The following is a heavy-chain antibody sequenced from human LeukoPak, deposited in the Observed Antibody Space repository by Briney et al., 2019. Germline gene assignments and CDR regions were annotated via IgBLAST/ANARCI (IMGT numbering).Heavy chain of an antibody. D-gene: IGHD3-10*01. CDR2: ISSSSIYI. J-gene: IGHJ4*02. CDR1: GFTFNTYT. V-gene: IGHV3-21*01. CDR3: ARDYGSGSHFDY. Sequence: GGSLRLSCAASGFTFNTYTMDWVRQAPGKGLEWVASISSSSIYINYADSMKGRFTVSRDNAKNSLYLQMHSLRAEDTAVYYCARDYGSGSHFDYWGQGTLVTFSS.